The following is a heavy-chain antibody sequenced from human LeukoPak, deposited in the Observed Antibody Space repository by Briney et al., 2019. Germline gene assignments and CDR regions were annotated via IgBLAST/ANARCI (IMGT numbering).Heavy chain of an antibody. CDR1: GFTFSSYA. J-gene: IGHJ4*02. CDR3: ATSYYDFWSGYRGIDY. V-gene: IGHV3-23*01. Sequence: GGSLRLSCAASGFTFSSYAMSWVRQAPGKGLEWVSAISGSGGSTYYADSVKGRFTISRDNSKNTLYLQMNSLRAEDTAVYYCATSYYDFWSGYRGIDYWGQGTLVTVSS. CDR2: ISGSGGST. D-gene: IGHD3-3*01.